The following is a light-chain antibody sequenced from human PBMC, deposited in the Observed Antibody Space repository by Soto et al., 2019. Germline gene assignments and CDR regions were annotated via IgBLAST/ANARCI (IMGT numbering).Light chain of an antibody. CDR1: ALPRQY. V-gene: IGLV3-25*02. CDR3: QSADTSGNIEV. CDR2: QDT. J-gene: IGLJ1*01. Sequence: YELTQPPSMSVSPGQTAVITCSGDALPRQYVYWFKQKPGQAPVLVIYQDTRRPPTIPARFSGSASGTTVSLTISGVQADDEADYYCQSADTSGNIEVFGPGTKVTVL.